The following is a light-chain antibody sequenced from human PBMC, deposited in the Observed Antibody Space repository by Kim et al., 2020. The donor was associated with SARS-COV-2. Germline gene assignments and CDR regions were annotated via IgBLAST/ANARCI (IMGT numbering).Light chain of an antibody. J-gene: IGLJ2*01. CDR2: QDT. CDR1: KLGDKY. Sequence: SYELTQPPSVSVSPGQTASITCSGDKLGDKYVFWYQQKPGQSPVLVIYQDTKLPSGIPERFSASNSGNTATLTISGTQATDEADYYCQAWDSGTAVVFGG. CDR3: QAWDSGTAVV. V-gene: IGLV3-1*01.